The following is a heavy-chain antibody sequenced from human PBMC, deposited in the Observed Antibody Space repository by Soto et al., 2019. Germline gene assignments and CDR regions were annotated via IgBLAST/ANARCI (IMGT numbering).Heavy chain of an antibody. J-gene: IGHJ6*02. CDR3: ARDRIAAAGTGYYYYGMDV. CDR1: GGSISSGGYY. CDR2: IYYSGST. Sequence: SETLSLTCTVSGGSISSGGYYWSWIRQHPGKGLEWIGYIYYSGSTYYNPSLKSRVTISVDTSKNQFSLKLSSVTAADTAVYYCARDRIAAAGTGYYYYGMDVWGQGTTVTVSS. V-gene: IGHV4-31*03. D-gene: IGHD6-13*01.